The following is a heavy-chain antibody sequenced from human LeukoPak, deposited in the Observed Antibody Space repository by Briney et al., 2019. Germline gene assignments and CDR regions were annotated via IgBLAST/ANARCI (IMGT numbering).Heavy chain of an antibody. J-gene: IGHJ6*02. V-gene: IGHV4-31*03. CDR1: GASIGTGGFY. CDR3: ARDHSYYFGSQTSTLDV. Sequence: SQTLSLTCTITGASIGTGGFYWTWIRQPPGEGLEWIGYVYYTGSVDYNASLKSRLTISLDTSKNQFSLKLNSVTAADTAVYYCARDHSYYFGSQTSTLDVWGQGTAVTVSS. CDR2: VYYTGSV. D-gene: IGHD3-10*01.